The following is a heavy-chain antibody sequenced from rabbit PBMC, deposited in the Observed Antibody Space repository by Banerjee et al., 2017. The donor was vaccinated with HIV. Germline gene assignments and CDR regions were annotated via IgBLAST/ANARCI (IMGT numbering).Heavy chain of an antibody. J-gene: IGHJ4*01. CDR1: GFSFSSGYD. V-gene: IGHV1S43*01. CDR3: ARGYYSYGFAAYAYATYYFNL. Sequence: GFSFSSGYDTCWVRQAPGKGLEWIGCIYTGNDYTRYATWAKGRFTISSDNAQNTVDLQMNSLAAVDWATYFCARGYYSYGFAAYAYATYYFNLWGPGTLVTVS. D-gene: IGHD6-1*01. CDR2: IYTGNDYT.